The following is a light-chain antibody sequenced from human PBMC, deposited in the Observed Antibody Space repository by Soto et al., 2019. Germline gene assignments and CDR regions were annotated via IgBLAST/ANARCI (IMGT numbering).Light chain of an antibody. CDR3: QQIDSPTWT. V-gene: IGKV3-20*01. J-gene: IGKJ1*01. CDR1: QSVGRSY. CDR2: STS. Sequence: ENGLTQSPGTLSLSPGERATLSCRASQSVGRSYLAWYQQKPGPAPRLLTYSTSSRATDIPDRFSGSESGTDFNLTISRLETEDFADYYCQQIDSPTWTFGQGTKVEIK.